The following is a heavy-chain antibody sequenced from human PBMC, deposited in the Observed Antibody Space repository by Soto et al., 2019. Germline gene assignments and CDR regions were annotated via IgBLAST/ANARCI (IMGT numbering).Heavy chain of an antibody. D-gene: IGHD2-2*01. V-gene: IGHV3-30*18. Sequence: GGSLRLSCAASGFTFSSYGMHWVRQAPGKGLEWVAVISYDGSNKYYADSVKGRFTISRDNSKNTLYLQMNSLRAEDTAVYYCAKSGSSTFADYMDVWGKGTTVTVSS. CDR2: ISYDGSNK. CDR1: GFTFSSYG. J-gene: IGHJ6*03. CDR3: AKSGSSTFADYMDV.